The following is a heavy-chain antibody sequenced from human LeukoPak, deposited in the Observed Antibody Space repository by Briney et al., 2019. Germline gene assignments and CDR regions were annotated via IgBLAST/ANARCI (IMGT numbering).Heavy chain of an antibody. CDR1: GYTFIDYY. Sequence: GASVKVSCKASGYTFIDYYIHWVRRAPGQGLEWMGRINLKSGGTNHAQKFQGRVTMTRDTSISTAYMELSSLRSDDTAVYFCARETYNGRYYCFDYWGQGTLVTVSS. J-gene: IGHJ4*02. CDR3: ARETYNGRYYCFDY. D-gene: IGHD1-26*01. CDR2: INLKSGGT. V-gene: IGHV1-2*06.